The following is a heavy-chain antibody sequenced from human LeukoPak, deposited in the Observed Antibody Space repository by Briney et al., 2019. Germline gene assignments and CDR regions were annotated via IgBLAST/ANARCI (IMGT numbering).Heavy chain of an antibody. V-gene: IGHV4-61*02. CDR1: GGSISSGSYY. CDR3: ARESGGKQQLADY. CDR2: IYTSGST. J-gene: IGHJ4*02. D-gene: IGHD6-13*01. Sequence: SETLSLTCTVSGGSISSGSYYWSWIRQPAGKGLEWIGRIYTSGSTNYNPSLKSRVTISVDASKNQFSLKLSSVTAADTAVYYCARESGGKQQLADYWGQGTLVTVSS.